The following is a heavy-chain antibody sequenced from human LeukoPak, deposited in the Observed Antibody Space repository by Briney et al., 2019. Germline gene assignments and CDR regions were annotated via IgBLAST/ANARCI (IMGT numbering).Heavy chain of an antibody. J-gene: IGHJ4*02. CDR3: TTSLPLRYFDWLLYVSDY. Sequence: GGSLRLSCVVSGLTFSNAWMSWVRQAPGKGLEWVGRIKSKTDGGTTDYAAPVKGRFTISRDDSKNTLYLQMNSLKTEDTAVYYCTTSLPLRYFDWLLYVSDYWGQGTLVTVSS. CDR2: IKSKTDGGTT. V-gene: IGHV3-15*01. CDR1: GLTFSNAW. D-gene: IGHD3-9*01.